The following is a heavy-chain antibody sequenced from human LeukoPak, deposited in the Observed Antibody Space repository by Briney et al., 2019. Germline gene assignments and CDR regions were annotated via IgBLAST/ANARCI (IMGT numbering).Heavy chain of an antibody. D-gene: IGHD6-13*01. Sequence: SGTLSLTCAVSGGSISSSNWWSWVRQPPGKGLEWIGEIYHSGSTNYNPSLKSRVTISVDKSKSQFSLKPSSVTAADTAVYYCARDEAAAGTGFDPWGQGTLVTVSS. CDR1: GGSISSSNW. CDR2: IYHSGST. CDR3: ARDEAAAGTGFDP. J-gene: IGHJ5*02. V-gene: IGHV4-4*02.